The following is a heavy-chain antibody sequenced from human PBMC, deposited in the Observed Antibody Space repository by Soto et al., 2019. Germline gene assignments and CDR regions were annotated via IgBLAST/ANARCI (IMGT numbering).Heavy chain of an antibody. D-gene: IGHD4-4*01. CDR3: ASDGDGNSMAY. Sequence: QVQLVQSGAEVKKPGSSVKVSCKASGGTFTKYTISWVRQAPGQGLEWMGGIIPIFGATNYVQKFRGRVTITADESTSTAYMELSSLTSNDTSVYFCASDGDGNSMAYWGQGTLVTVSS. CDR1: GGTFTKYT. J-gene: IGHJ4*02. V-gene: IGHV1-69*01. CDR2: IIPIFGAT.